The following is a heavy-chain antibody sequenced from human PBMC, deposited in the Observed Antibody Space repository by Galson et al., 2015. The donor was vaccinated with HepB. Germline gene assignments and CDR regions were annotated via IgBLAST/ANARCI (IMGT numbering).Heavy chain of an antibody. CDR1: GFTFSSYS. V-gene: IGHV3-21*01. CDR3: ARVRYCSGGSCYTTYYYYGMDV. Sequence: SLRLSCAASGFTFSSYSMNWVRQAPGKGLEWVSSISSSSSYIYYADSVKGRFTISRDNAKNSLYLQMNSLRAEDTAVYYCARVRYCSGGSCYTTYYYYGMDVWGQVTTVTVSS. D-gene: IGHD2-15*01. CDR2: ISSSSSYI. J-gene: IGHJ6*02.